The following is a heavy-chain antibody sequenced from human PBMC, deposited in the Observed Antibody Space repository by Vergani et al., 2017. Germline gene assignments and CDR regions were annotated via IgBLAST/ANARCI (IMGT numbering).Heavy chain of an antibody. CDR2: ISWNSGSI. D-gene: IGHD1-14*01. CDR3: AKDSNRFGSGGAFDI. J-gene: IGHJ3*02. CDR1: GFTFDDYA. V-gene: IGHV3-9*01. Sequence: EVQLVESGGGLVQPGRSLRLSCAASGFTFDDYAMHWVRQAPGKGLEWVSGISWNSGSIGYADSVKGRFTISRDNAKNSLYLQMNSLRAEDTALYYCAKDSNRFGSGGAFDIWSQGTMVTVSS.